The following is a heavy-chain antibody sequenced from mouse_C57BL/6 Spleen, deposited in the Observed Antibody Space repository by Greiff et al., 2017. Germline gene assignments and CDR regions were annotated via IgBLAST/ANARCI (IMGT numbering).Heavy chain of an antibody. D-gene: IGHD2-3*01. Sequence: VQLKESGTVLARPGASVKMSCKTSGYTFTSYWMHWVKQRPGQGLEWIGAIYPGNSDTSYNQKFKGKAKLTAVTSARTAYMELSSLTNEDSAVYYCTRSGLLDYFDYWGQGTTLTVSS. CDR1: GYTFTSYW. CDR3: TRSGLLDYFDY. V-gene: IGHV1-5*01. J-gene: IGHJ2*01. CDR2: IYPGNSDT.